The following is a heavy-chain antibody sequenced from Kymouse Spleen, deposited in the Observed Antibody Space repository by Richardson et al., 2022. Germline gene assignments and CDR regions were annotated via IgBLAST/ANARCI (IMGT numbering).Heavy chain of an antibody. V-gene: IGHV3-33*01. CDR2: IWYDGSNK. Sequence: QVQLVESGGGVVQPGRSLRLSCAASGFTFSSYGMHWVRQAPGKGLEWVAVIWYDGSNKYYADSVKGRFTISRDNSKNTLYLQMNSLRAEDTAVYYCARDIGSGSHYYYYGMDVWGQGTTVTVSS. D-gene: IGHD3-10*01. J-gene: IGHJ6*02. CDR3: ARDIGSGSHYYYYGMDV. CDR1: GFTFSSYG.